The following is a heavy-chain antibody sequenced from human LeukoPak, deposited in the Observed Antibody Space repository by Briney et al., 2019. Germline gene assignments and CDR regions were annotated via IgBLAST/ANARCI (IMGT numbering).Heavy chain of an antibody. CDR2: ISPSGGST. V-gene: IGHV1-46*01. D-gene: IGHD3-10*01. Sequence: ASVKVSCKAFGYTFTSNYMHWVRQAPGQGPEWMGVISPSGGSTTYAQKFQGRVTLTRDMSTSTDYLELSSLRSEDTAVYYCAREYYYGSGSRGTGNYYYYYYMDVWGKGTTVTISS. CDR1: GYTFTSNY. J-gene: IGHJ6*03. CDR3: AREYYYGSGSRGTGNYYYYYYMDV.